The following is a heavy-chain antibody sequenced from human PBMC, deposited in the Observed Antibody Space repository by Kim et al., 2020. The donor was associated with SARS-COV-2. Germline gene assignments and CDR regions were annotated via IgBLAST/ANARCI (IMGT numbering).Heavy chain of an antibody. Sequence: YYADSGKCRFTISRDNSKNTLYLQMNSLRAEDTAVYYCAKACEAMVCFDYWGQGTLVTVSS. V-gene: IGHV3-23*01. D-gene: IGHD5-18*01. CDR3: AKACEAMVCFDY. J-gene: IGHJ4*02.